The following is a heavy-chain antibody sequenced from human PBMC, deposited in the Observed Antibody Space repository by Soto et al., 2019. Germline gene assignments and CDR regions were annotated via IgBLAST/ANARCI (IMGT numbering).Heavy chain of an antibody. D-gene: IGHD3-16*01. CDR3: ARGGGGAALADFDY. Sequence: GGSLRLSCAASGFTFSNHAMHWVRQAPGKGLECISTINTNGGSTYYADSVKGRFTISRDNSKNTLYLQMGSLRADDMAIYYCARGGGGAALADFDYWGQGDLVTVSS. CDR2: INTNGGST. J-gene: IGHJ4*02. V-gene: IGHV3-64*02. CDR1: GFTFSNHA.